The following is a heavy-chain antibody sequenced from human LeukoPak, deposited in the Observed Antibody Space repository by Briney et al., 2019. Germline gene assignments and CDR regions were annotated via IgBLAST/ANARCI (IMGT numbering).Heavy chain of an antibody. CDR2: ISYDGSNK. CDR3: AKAIGYCSGGSCYSRWFDP. CDR1: GFTFSSYG. V-gene: IGHV3-30*18. J-gene: IGHJ5*02. Sequence: GGSLRLSCAASGFTFSSYGMSWVRQAPGKGLEWVAVISYDGSNKYYADSVKGRFTISRDNSKNTLYLQMNSLRAEDTAVYYCAKAIGYCSGGSCYSRWFDPWGQGTLVTVSS. D-gene: IGHD2-15*01.